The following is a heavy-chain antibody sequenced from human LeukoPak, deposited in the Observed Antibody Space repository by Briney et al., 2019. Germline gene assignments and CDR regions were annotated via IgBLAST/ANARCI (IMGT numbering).Heavy chain of an antibody. D-gene: IGHD2-2*01. CDR2: INPSGGST. CDR1: GYTFTSYY. J-gene: IGHJ6*03. CDR3: ARAPLGAVVGIVVVPDNYYMDV. Sequence: ASVTVSCKASGYTFTSYYMHWVRQAPGPGLEWMGIINPSGGSTSYAQKFQGRVTMTRDTSTSTVYMELSSLRSEDTAVYYCARAPLGAVVGIVVVPDNYYMDVWGKGTTVTVSS. V-gene: IGHV1-46*01.